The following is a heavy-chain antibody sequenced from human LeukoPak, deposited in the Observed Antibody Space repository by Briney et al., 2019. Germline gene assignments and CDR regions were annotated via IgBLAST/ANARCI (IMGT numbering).Heavy chain of an antibody. CDR3: AKDVGSNSLYNWFDP. Sequence: GGSLRLSCTASGFTFSTSAMHWVRQAPGKGLEWVAAIQYDGSNSFYLDSVRGRFTISRDNSKNTSFLQMNSLRGDDTAVYYCAKDVGSNSLYNWFDPWGQGTLVTVSS. V-gene: IGHV3-33*03. CDR1: GFTFSTSA. J-gene: IGHJ5*02. D-gene: IGHD2-15*01. CDR2: IQYDGSNS.